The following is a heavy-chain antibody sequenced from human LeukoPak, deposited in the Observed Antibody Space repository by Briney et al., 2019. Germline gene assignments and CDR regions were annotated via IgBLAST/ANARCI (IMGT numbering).Heavy chain of an antibody. J-gene: IGHJ4*02. D-gene: IGHD4-17*01. V-gene: IGHV3-23*01. CDR1: GFIFSSYA. CDR3: AKGFSTTVTRPFFDY. CDR2: VSSSGGTT. Sequence: GGSLRLSCAASGFIFSSYAMSWVRQAPGKGLEWVSAVSSSGGTTSYADSVKGRFTISRDTCEHTLYLQMNTLRTEDTAVYYCAKGFSTTVTRPFFDYWSQGTLVTVSS.